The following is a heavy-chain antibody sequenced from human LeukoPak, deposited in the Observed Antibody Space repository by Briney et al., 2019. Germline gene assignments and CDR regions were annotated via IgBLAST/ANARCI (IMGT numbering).Heavy chain of an antibody. V-gene: IGHV4-59*01. CDR2: IYYSGST. J-gene: IGHJ4*02. CDR3: ASLDY. Sequence: SETLSLTCAVYGGSFSGYYWSWIRQPPGKGLEWIGYIYYSGSTNYNPSLKSRVTISVDTSKNQFSLKLSSVTAADTAVYYCASLDYWGQGTLVTVSS. CDR1: GGSFSGYY.